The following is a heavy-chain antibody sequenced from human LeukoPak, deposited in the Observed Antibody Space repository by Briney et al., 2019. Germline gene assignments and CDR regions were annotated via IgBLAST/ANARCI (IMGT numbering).Heavy chain of an antibody. Sequence: PGGSLRLSCAASGFIFRNYGMHWVRQAPGKGLEWVAVISYDGSNKYYADSVKGRFTISRDNSKNTLYLQMNSLRAEDTAVYYRAKDDSSGWYYVYYFDYWGQGTLVTVSS. CDR2: ISYDGSNK. CDR1: GFIFRNYG. V-gene: IGHV3-30*18. D-gene: IGHD6-19*01. CDR3: AKDDSSGWYYVYYFDY. J-gene: IGHJ4*02.